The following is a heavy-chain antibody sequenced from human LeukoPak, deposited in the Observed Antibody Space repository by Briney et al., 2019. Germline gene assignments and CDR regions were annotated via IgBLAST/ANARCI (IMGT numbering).Heavy chain of an antibody. CDR3: ARGRYCSGGSCLDY. D-gene: IGHD2-15*01. CDR1: GYTFTSYD. Sequence: ASVKVSCKASGYTFTSYDINWVRQATGQGLEWMGWMNPNSGNTGYAQKFQGRVTMTRNTSISTVYMELSSLRSEDTAVYYCARGRYCSGGSCLDYWGQGTLVTVSS. V-gene: IGHV1-8*01. CDR2: MNPNSGNT. J-gene: IGHJ4*02.